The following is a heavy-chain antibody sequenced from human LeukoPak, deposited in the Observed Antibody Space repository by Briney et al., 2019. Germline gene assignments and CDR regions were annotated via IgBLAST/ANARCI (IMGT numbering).Heavy chain of an antibody. D-gene: IGHD3-22*01. V-gene: IGHV4-38-2*02. Sequence: SETLSLTCTVSGYSISSGYYWGWIRQPPGKGLEWIGSIYHSGSTYYNPSLKSRVTISVDTSKNQFSLKLSSVTAADTAVYYCASEWLSIGHAFDIWGQGTMVTVSS. CDR1: GYSISSGYY. CDR3: ASEWLSIGHAFDI. J-gene: IGHJ3*02. CDR2: IYHSGST.